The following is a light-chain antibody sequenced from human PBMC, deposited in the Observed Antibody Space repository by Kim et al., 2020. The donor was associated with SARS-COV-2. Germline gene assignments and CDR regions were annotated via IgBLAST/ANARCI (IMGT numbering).Light chain of an antibody. CDR1: AIGSKS. CDR3: QVWDSSGDHPYV. CDR2: YDS. Sequence: PGKTARITCGGNAIGSKSVHWYQQKPGQAPVLVIFYDSDRPSGIPERFSASNSGNTATLTISRVEAGDEADFYCQVWDSSGDHPYVFGTGTKVTVL. J-gene: IGLJ1*01. V-gene: IGLV3-21*04.